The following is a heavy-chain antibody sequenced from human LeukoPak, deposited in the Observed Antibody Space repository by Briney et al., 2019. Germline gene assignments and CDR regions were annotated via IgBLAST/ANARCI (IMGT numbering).Heavy chain of an antibody. CDR2: IYYSGST. V-gene: IGHV4-59*12. Sequence: SETLSLTCTVSGGSISSYYWSWIRQPPGKGLEWIGYIYYSGSTNYNPSLKSRVTMSVDTSKNQFSLKLSSVTAADTAVYYCAREGNYGDYPFDYWGQGTLVTVSS. CDR1: GGSISSYY. CDR3: AREGNYGDYPFDY. D-gene: IGHD4-17*01. J-gene: IGHJ4*02.